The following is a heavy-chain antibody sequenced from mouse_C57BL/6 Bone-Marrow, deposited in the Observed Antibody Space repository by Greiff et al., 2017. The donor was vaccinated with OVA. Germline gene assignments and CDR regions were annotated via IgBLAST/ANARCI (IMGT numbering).Heavy chain of an antibody. CDR3: ARDWYCGSPVLDY. J-gene: IGHJ2*01. CDR2: INHDGSST. D-gene: IGHD1-1*01. CDR1: GFTFSDYY. Sequence: EVQLMESEGGLVQPGSSMKLSCTASGFTFSDYYMAWVRQVPEQGLEWVANINHDGSSTYYLDSLKSRFIISRDNAKNNLYLQMSSLKSEDTATDYCARDWYCGSPVLDYWGQGTTLTVSS. V-gene: IGHV5-16*01.